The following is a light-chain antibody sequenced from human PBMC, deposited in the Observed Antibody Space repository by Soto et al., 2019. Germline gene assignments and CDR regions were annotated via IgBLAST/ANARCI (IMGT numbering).Light chain of an antibody. Sequence: QCVLTQPPSSSGTPGQRVTISCSGSISNIGSNYVYWYQQLPGTAPKLLIYSNNQRPSGVPDRFSGSKSGTSASLAISGLRSEDEADYYCAAWDDSLSLIYVFGTGTKVTVL. J-gene: IGLJ1*01. V-gene: IGLV1-47*02. CDR3: AAWDDSLSLIYV. CDR1: ISNIGSNY. CDR2: SNN.